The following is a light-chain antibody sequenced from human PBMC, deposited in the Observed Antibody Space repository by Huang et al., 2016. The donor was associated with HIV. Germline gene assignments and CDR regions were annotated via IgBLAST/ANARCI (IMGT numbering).Light chain of an antibody. V-gene: IGKV4-1*01. CDR3: QQYYSTPLT. CDR2: WAS. Sequence: DIVMTQSPDSLAVSLGERATINCKSSQSVLYSSNNKNYLAWYQQKPGQPPKLLIYWASTREEGVPDRFSGSGSGTDFTLTISSLQAEDVAVYYCQQYYSTPLTFGGGTKVEIK. J-gene: IGKJ4*01. CDR1: QSVLYSSNNKNY.